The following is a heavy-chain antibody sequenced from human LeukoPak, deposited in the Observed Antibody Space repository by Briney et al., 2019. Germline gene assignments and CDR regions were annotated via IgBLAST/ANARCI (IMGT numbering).Heavy chain of an antibody. CDR2: ISSSSDAI. CDR1: GFTFNTYS. CDR3: ARENWFKFDY. D-gene: IGHD3-10*01. J-gene: IGHJ4*02. Sequence: GGSLRLSCAVSGFTFNTYSMTWVRQAPGKGLEWLSYISSSSDAIWYADSVKGRFTVSRNNAKNSLYLHMNSLRDEDTAVYYCARENWFKFDYWGQGSLVTVSS. V-gene: IGHV3-48*02.